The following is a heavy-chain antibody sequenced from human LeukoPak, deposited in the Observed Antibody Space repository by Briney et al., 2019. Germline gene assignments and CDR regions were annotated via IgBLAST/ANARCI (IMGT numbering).Heavy chain of an antibody. Sequence: GASVKVSCKASGYTFTGYYMHWVRQAPGQGLEWMAWINPNSGGTNYAQKFQGRVTMTRDTSISTAYMELSRLRSDDTAVYYCAVFPGIVGATPLRDDAFDIWGQGTMVTVSS. CDR3: AVFPGIVGATPLRDDAFDI. CDR2: INPNSGGT. V-gene: IGHV1-2*02. CDR1: GYTFTGYY. J-gene: IGHJ3*02. D-gene: IGHD1-26*01.